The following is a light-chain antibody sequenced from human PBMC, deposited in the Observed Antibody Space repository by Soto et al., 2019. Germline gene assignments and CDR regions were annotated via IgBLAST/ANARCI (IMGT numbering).Light chain of an antibody. CDR3: QQSYSTLSIT. Sequence: DLQMTQSPSSLSASVGDRVTITCRASESISRHLNWYQQKPGKAPKLLIYAASSLQNGVPSRFSGGGAGTDFSLPISNLQPEDFATYYCQQSYSTLSITFGQGTRLEIK. CDR1: ESISRH. V-gene: IGKV1-39*01. J-gene: IGKJ5*01. CDR2: AAS.